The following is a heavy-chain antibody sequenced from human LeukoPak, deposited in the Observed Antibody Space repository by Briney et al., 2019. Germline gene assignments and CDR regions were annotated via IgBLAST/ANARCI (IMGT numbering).Heavy chain of an antibody. CDR2: ISSSCSTI. J-gene: IGHJ5*02. Sequence: GGSLRLSCAASGFTFSDYYMSWIRQAPGKGLEWVSYISSSCSTIYYADSVKGRFTISRDNAKNSLYLQMNSLRAEDTAVYYCARESITMVRGVMRPYNWFDPWGQGTLVTVSS. D-gene: IGHD3-10*01. CDR1: GFTFSDYY. V-gene: IGHV3-11*01. CDR3: ARESITMVRGVMRPYNWFDP.